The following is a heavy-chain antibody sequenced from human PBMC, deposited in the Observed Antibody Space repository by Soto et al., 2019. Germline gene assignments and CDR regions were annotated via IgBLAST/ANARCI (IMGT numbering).Heavy chain of an antibody. D-gene: IGHD6-6*01. V-gene: IGHV3-48*01. J-gene: IGHJ4*02. CDR1: GFTFSSYS. CDR3: ARDGIAARLPAWPIEY. CDR2: ISSSSSTI. Sequence: HPGGSLRLSCAASGFTFSSYSMNWVRQAPGKGLEWVSYISSSSSTIYYADSVKGRFTISRDNAKNSLYLQMNSLRAEDTAVYYCARDGIAARLPAWPIEYWGQGTLVTVSS.